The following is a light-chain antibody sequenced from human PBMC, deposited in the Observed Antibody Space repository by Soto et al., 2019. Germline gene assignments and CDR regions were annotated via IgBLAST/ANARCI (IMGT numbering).Light chain of an antibody. J-gene: IGKJ5*01. CDR2: DES. Sequence: DIQMTQSPSSLSASVGDRVTITCQAGQDVGKYVNWYQQKAGKAPKSLIYDESNLETGVPSRFSGSGSGTHFTLTINSRQPEDCTTYYCQHYYTLPINCGQGTRLK. CDR3: QHYYTLPIN. CDR1: QDVGKY. V-gene: IGKV1-33*01.